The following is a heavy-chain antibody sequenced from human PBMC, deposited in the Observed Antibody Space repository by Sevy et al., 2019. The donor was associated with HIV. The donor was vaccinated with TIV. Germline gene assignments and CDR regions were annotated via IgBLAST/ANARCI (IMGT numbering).Heavy chain of an antibody. CDR3: AGENAWGRGYS. Sequence: SESLSLTCTVSGGSITSLYWNWIRQPPGKGLEWIANIYYNGHINYNPSLKSRVTLSLDTSKNQFSLRLSSVTATDTAMYYCAGENAWGRGYSWGQGTLVTVSS. V-gene: IGHV4-59*08. CDR2: IYYNGHI. J-gene: IGHJ4*02. D-gene: IGHD1-26*01. CDR1: GGSITSLY.